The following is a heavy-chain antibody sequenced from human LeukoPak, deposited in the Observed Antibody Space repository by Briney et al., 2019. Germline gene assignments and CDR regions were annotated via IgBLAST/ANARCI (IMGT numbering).Heavy chain of an antibody. CDR1: GGSIGSYY. Sequence: SETLSLTCTVSGGSIGSYYWSWIRQPPGKGLEWIGYIYYSGSTNYNPSLKSRVTISVDTSKNQFSLKLSSVTSADTAVYYCARYYYDNSGSVYAFDIWGQGTMVTVSS. V-gene: IGHV4-59*01. CDR2: IYYSGST. CDR3: ARYYYDNSGSVYAFDI. D-gene: IGHD3-22*01. J-gene: IGHJ3*02.